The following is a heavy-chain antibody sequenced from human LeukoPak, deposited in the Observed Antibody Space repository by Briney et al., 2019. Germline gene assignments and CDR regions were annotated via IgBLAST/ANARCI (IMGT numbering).Heavy chain of an antibody. J-gene: IGHJ4*02. V-gene: IGHV3-11*01. D-gene: IGHD3-22*01. Sequence: GGSLRLSCVASGFTFSDYYMSWFRQAPGAGLEWLSYINLNNGTMYYADSVRGRFAISRDNTKNSLYLQMNSLRGEDTAVYYCVRAYSRGYSDDFDFWGQGTLSPSPQ. CDR1: GFTFSDYY. CDR3: VRAYSRGYSDDFDF. CDR2: INLNNGTM.